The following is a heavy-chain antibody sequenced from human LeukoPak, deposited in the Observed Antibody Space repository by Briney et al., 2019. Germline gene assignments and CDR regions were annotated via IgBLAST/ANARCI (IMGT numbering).Heavy chain of an antibody. CDR2: IKPDGSHI. J-gene: IGHJ4*02. CDR3: ATDASGDSHADY. CDR1: GFTFGTYW. D-gene: IGHD5-18*01. Sequence: GGSLRLSCAASGFTFGTYWMNWVRQAPGRGLEWVANIKPDGSHIYYVDSVKGRFTISRDNAKNSLYLQIISLRAEDTAIYYCATDASGDSHADYWGQGTRVTVSS. V-gene: IGHV3-7*01.